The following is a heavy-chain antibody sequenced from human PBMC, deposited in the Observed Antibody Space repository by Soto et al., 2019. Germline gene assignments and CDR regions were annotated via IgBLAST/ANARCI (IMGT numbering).Heavy chain of an antibody. CDR3: AREEKSSSGWYGWFDP. CDR1: GYTFTGYY. J-gene: IGHJ5*02. Sequence: ASVKVSCKASGYTFTGYYMHWVRQAPGQGLEWMGWINPNSGGTNYAQKFQGRVTMTRDTSISTAYMELSRLRSDDTAVYYCAREEKSSSGWYGWFDPWGQGTLVTVSS. D-gene: IGHD6-19*01. CDR2: INPNSGGT. V-gene: IGHV1-2*02.